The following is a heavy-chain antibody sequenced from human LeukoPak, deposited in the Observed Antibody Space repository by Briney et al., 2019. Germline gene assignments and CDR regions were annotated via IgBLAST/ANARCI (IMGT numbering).Heavy chain of an antibody. D-gene: IGHD3-9*01. Sequence: SETLSLTCTVSGGSITSSSYSWGWIRQPPGKGLEWIASMSYSGSTYYNPSLKSRVTISVKTSKNQFSLKLRSVTAADTAVYYCARVTGYTIEDYFDYWGQGTLVTVSS. CDR2: MSYSGST. V-gene: IGHV4-39*07. CDR1: GGSITSSSYS. J-gene: IGHJ4*02. CDR3: ARVTGYTIEDYFDY.